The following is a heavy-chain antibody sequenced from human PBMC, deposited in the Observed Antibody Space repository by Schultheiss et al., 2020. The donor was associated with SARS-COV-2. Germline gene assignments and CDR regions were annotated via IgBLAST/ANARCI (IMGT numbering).Heavy chain of an antibody. CDR1: GGSFSGYY. D-gene: IGHD6-13*01. J-gene: IGHJ5*02. Sequence: SDTLSLTCAVYGGSFSGYYWSWIRQPPGKGLEWIGEINHSGSTNYNPSLKSRVTISVDTSKNQFSLKLSSVTAADTAVYYCASRETLRHLAAAGTGWFDPWGQGTLVTVSS. CDR2: INHSGST. V-gene: IGHV4-34*01. CDR3: ASRETLRHLAAAGTGWFDP.